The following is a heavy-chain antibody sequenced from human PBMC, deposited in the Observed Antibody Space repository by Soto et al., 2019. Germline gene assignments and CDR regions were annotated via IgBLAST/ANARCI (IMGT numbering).Heavy chain of an antibody. Sequence: PSETLSLTCTVSGGSISSYYWSWIRQPPEKGLEWIGYIYYSGSTNYNPSLKSRVTISVDTSKNQFSLKLSSVTAADTAVYYCARVFGRAVSVPYYFDYWGQGTLVTVSS. D-gene: IGHD3-10*01. CDR2: IYYSGST. J-gene: IGHJ4*02. CDR3: ARVFGRAVSVPYYFDY. V-gene: IGHV4-59*01. CDR1: GGSISSYY.